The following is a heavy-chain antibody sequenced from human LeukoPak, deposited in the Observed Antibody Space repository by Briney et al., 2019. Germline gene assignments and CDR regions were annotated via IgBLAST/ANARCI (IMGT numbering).Heavy chain of an antibody. V-gene: IGHV3-23*01. CDR1: GFTFSNYA. Sequence: GGSLRLSCAASGFTFSNYAMNWVRQAPGKGLEWVSSISGSGGSTYYADSVKGRFTISRDNSKNSLYLQMNSLRAEDTAVYYCAKVSGIAAAGMVDYWGQGTLVTVSS. D-gene: IGHD6-13*01. CDR2: ISGSGGST. J-gene: IGHJ4*02. CDR3: AKVSGIAAAGMVDY.